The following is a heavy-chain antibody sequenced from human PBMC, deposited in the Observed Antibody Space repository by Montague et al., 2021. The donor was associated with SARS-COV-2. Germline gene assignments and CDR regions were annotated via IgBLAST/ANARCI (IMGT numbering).Heavy chain of an antibody. CDR3: ARGQNFGSGNSCNFDH. V-gene: IGHV6-1*01. J-gene: IGHJ4*02. Sequence: CGISGDSVSSNSATWNWIRQSPSRGLEWLGRTYYRSKWSTNYAVSVQSRITVNPDTSKNHFSLQLNSVTPEDTAVYYCARGQNFGSGNSCNFDHWGQGTLVTVSS. D-gene: IGHD3-10*01. CDR1: GDSVSSNSAT. CDR2: TYYRSKWST.